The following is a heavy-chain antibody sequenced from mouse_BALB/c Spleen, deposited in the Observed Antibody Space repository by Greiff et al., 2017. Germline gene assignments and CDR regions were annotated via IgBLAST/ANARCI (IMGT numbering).Heavy chain of an antibody. V-gene: IGHV2-9*02. CDR1: GFSLTSYG. CDR2: IWAGGST. CDR3: ARETTVVATDYAMDY. J-gene: IGHJ4*01. D-gene: IGHD1-1*01. Sequence: VKLMESGPGLVAPSQSLSITCTVSGFSLTSYGVHWVRQPPGKGLERLGVIWAGGSTNYNSALMSRLSISKDNSKSQVFLKMNSLQTDDTAMYYCARETTVVATDYAMDYWGQGTSVTVSS.